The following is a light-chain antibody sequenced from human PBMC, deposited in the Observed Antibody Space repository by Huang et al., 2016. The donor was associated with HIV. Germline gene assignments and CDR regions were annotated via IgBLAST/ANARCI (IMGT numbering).Light chain of an antibody. V-gene: IGKV1-8*01. CDR2: AAS. CDR1: QGISSY. J-gene: IGKJ2*01. CDR3: QQYYTYPHS. Sequence: AIRMTQSPSSLSASTGDIVTITFRASQGISSYLAWYQQKPGKAPKLRICAASTLQRCVRSRFSGSGFVTDFTLTISSLQSEDLGSYHCQQYYTYPHSFGQGTKLEI.